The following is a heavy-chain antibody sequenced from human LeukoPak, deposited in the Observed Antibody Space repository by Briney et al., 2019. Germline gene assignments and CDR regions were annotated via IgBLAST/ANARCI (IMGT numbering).Heavy chain of an antibody. CDR2: IKQDGNEK. J-gene: IGHJ5*02. D-gene: IGHD6-19*01. Sequence: GGSLRLSCAASGFTFSSYWMSWVRQAPGKGLEWVANIKQDGNEKYYVDSVKGRFTISRDNAKNSLYLQMNSLRAEDTAVYYCARDERVAGHGNWFDPWGQGTLVTVSS. V-gene: IGHV3-7*01. CDR1: GFTFSSYW. CDR3: ARDERVAGHGNWFDP.